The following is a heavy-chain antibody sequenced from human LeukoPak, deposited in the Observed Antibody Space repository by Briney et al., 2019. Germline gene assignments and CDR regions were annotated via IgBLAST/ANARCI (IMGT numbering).Heavy chain of an antibody. V-gene: IGHV3-66*01. CDR1: GFTFSSYA. CDR2: IYSGGST. J-gene: IGHJ6*02. CDR3: ARVRDYGGNYYYYYGMDV. D-gene: IGHD4-23*01. Sequence: GGSLRLSCAASGFTFSSYAMSWVRQAPGKGLEWVSVIYSGGSTYYADSVKGRFTISRDNSKNTLYLQMSSLRAEDTAVYYCARVRDYGGNYYYYYGMDVWGQGTTVTVSS.